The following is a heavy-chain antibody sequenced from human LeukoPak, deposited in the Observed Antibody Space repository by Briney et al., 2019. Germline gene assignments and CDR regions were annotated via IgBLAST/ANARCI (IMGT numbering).Heavy chain of an antibody. J-gene: IGHJ4*02. CDR2: INHSGST. Sequence: SETLSLTCAVYGVSFSGYYWSWIRQPPGKGLEWIGEINHSGSTNYNPSLKSRVTISVDTSKNQFSLKLSSVTAADTAVYYCARAQWLVRTLDYWGQGTLVTVSS. CDR3: ARAQWLVRTLDY. D-gene: IGHD6-19*01. V-gene: IGHV4-34*01. CDR1: GVSFSGYY.